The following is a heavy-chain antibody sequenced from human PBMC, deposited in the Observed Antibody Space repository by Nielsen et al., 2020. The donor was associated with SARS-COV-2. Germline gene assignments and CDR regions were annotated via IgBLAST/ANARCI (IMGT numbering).Heavy chain of an antibody. CDR3: ATQTRITMIGYGMDV. D-gene: IGHD3-22*01. CDR2: ISWNSGSI. Sequence: SLKISCAASGFTFDDYAMHWVRQAPGKGLEWVSGISWNSGSIGYADSVKGRFTISRDNAKNSLYLQMNSLRAEDTALYYCATQTRITMIGYGMDVWGQGTTVTVSS. V-gene: IGHV3-9*01. J-gene: IGHJ6*02. CDR1: GFTFDDYA.